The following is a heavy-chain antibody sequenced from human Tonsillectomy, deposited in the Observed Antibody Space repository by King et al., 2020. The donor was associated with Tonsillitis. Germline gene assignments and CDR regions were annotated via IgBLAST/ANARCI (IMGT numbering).Heavy chain of an antibody. CDR3: ARHKYSSAWYNWFDP. CDR1: GASISGSSYF. V-gene: IGHV4-39*01. CDR2: IYYSGTT. D-gene: IGHD6-19*01. J-gene: IGHJ5*02. Sequence: VQLQESGPGLVKPSETLSLTCTVSGASISGSSYFWGWIRQPPGKGLEWIASIYYSGTTYYNPSLKSRVTISVDASRNQFSLKLSSVTATDTAVYYCARHKYSSAWYNWFDPWGQGTLVIVSS.